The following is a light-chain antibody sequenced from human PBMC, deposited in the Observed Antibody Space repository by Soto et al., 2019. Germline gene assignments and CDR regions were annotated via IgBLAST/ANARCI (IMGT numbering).Light chain of an antibody. CDR2: GAS. Sequence: EIVLTQSPGTLSLSPGERATLSCRASQSVFSSYLAWYQKKPGQAPRLLIYGASTRATGIPARFSGSGSGTEFTLTISSLQSEDFAVYYCQQYNNWPPLTFGGGTKVDIK. J-gene: IGKJ4*01. V-gene: IGKV3-15*01. CDR3: QQYNNWPPLT. CDR1: QSVFSSY.